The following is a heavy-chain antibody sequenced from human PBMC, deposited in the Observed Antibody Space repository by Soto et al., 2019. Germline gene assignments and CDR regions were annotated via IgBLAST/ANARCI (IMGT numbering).Heavy chain of an antibody. D-gene: IGHD3-22*01. Sequence: QVQLVESGGGVVQPGRSLRLSCAASGFTFSSYGMHWVRQAPGKGLEWVAVIWYDGSNKYYADSVKGRFTISRDNSKNTQYLQMNSLRAEDTAVYYCARDYYDSSGYYYVDYWGQGTLVTVSS. J-gene: IGHJ4*02. V-gene: IGHV3-33*01. CDR1: GFTFSSYG. CDR2: IWYDGSNK. CDR3: ARDYYDSSGYYYVDY.